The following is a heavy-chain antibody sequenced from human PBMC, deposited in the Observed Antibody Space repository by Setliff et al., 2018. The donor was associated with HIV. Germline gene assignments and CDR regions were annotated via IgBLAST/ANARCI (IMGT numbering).Heavy chain of an antibody. J-gene: IGHJ5*02. CDR3: ARDLPELTGRSFDP. D-gene: IGHD7-27*01. CDR1: GGSISGYF. Sequence: SETLSLTCNVSGGSISGYFWTWIRQPAGKGLEWIGRIYTSDSTNYNPSLKSRLSMSIDTSKNHFSLRLTSVTAADTAVYYCARDLPELTGRSFDPWGQGIQVTVSS. CDR2: IYTSDST. V-gene: IGHV4-4*07.